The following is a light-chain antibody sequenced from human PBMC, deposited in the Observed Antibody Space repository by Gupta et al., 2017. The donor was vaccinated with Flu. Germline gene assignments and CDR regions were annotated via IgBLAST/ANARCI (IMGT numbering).Light chain of an antibody. J-gene: IGKJ3*01. CDR3: RKYDSHV. Sequence: QSPSSLSASVADRVTLTCRASQGISNYLAWYQQKPGKVPKFLIYAASTLKSGVSSRFSGXGSXTDFTLXISSLQPEDVATYYCRKYDSHVFGXGTKVDIK. CDR1: QGISNY. CDR2: AAS. V-gene: IGKV1-27*01.